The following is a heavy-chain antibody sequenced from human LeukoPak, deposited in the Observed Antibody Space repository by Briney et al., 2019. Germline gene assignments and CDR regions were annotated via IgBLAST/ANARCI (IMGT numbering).Heavy chain of an antibody. D-gene: IGHD3-10*01. Sequence: GGSLRLSCAASGFTFSSYAMSWVRQAPGKGLEWVSSISGSGSYIYYADSVKGRFTISRDSAKNSLYLQMNSLRAEDTAVYYCARYGSGKNALDIWGQGTMVTVSS. CDR1: GFTFSSYA. CDR2: ISGSGSYI. V-gene: IGHV3-21*01. J-gene: IGHJ3*02. CDR3: ARYGSGKNALDI.